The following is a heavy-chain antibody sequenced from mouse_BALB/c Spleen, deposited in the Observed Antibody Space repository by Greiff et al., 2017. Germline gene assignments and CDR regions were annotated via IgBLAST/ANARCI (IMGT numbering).Heavy chain of an antibody. CDR3: ARLQFFDV. CDR2: ISSGGGNT. Sequence: EVHLVESGGGLVKPGGSLKLSCAASGFTFSSYTMSWVRQTPEKRLEWVATISSGGGNTYYPDSVKGRFTISRDNAKNNLYLQMSSLRSEDTALYYCARLQFFDVWGAGTTVTVSS. CDR1: GFTFSSYT. V-gene: IGHV5-9*03. J-gene: IGHJ1*01.